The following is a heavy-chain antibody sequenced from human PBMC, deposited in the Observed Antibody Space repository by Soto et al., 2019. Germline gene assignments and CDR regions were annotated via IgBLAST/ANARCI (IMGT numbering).Heavy chain of an antibody. D-gene: IGHD2-21*02. CDR1: VVSVTSYT. V-gene: IGHV4-4*07. Sequence: KASETLSLTCIFSVVSVTSYTWSWVRQPANKGLEWIGRVFSSVSATYNPSLKSRVSISMDTAENRISLKLDSVTAADAGVYFCARDGMTTGDTWGPGTLVTVSS. CDR2: VFSSVSA. CDR3: ARDGMTTGDT. J-gene: IGHJ4*02.